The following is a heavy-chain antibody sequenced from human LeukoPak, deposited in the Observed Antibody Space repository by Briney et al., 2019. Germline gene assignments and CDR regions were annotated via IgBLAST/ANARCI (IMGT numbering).Heavy chain of an antibody. D-gene: IGHD3-10*01. CDR2: IYPGDSDT. CDR3: ARGLVRGTLGRAFDI. V-gene: IGHV5-51*01. J-gene: IGHJ3*02. CDR1: GYSFTKYW. Sequence: GESLKISCKSFGYSFTKYWIAWVRQTPGKGLEWMGMIYPGDSDTRYSPSFEGQVSLSVDQSINNAYLQWSSLEASDTAVYYCARGLVRGTLGRAFDIWGQGTVITVSS.